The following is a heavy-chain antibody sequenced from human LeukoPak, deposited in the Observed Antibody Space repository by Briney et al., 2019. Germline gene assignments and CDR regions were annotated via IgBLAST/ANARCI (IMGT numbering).Heavy chain of an antibody. V-gene: IGHV3-53*01. J-gene: IGHJ4*02. CDR3: AIYDSSGYYNY. Sequence: QSGRSLRLSCAASGFTVSSNDMSWVRQAPGKGLEWVSVIYSGGRTFYADSVKGRFTIPRDNSKNTLYLQMNSLRAEDTAVYYCAIYDSSGYYNYWGQGTLVTVSS. CDR1: GFTVSSND. CDR2: IYSGGRT. D-gene: IGHD3-22*01.